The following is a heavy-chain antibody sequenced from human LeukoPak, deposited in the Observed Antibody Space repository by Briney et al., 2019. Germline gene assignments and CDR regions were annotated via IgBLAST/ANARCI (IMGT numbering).Heavy chain of an antibody. CDR1: GFTFSSYW. CDR3: ARADRGYSYGSIDY. V-gene: IGHV3-7*01. D-gene: IGHD5-18*01. J-gene: IGHJ4*02. Sequence: PGGSLRLSCAASGFTFSSYWMSWVRQAPGKGLEWVANIKQDGSDKYYVDSVNGRFTIARDNAKNSLYLQMNSLRAEDTAVYYCARADRGYSYGSIDYWGQGTLVTVSS. CDR2: IKQDGSDK.